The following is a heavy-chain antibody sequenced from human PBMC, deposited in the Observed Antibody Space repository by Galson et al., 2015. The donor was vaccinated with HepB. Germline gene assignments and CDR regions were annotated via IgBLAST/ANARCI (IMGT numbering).Heavy chain of an antibody. V-gene: IGHV1-3*01. Sequence: SVKVSCKASGYTFTSYAMHWVRQAPGQRLEWMGWINAGNGNTKYSQKFQGRVTITRDTSASTAYMELSSLRSEDTAVYYCARCGLYSSSWFHFDYWGQGTLVTVSS. CDR3: ARCGLYSSSWFHFDY. CDR2: INAGNGNT. D-gene: IGHD6-13*01. J-gene: IGHJ4*02. CDR1: GYTFTSYA.